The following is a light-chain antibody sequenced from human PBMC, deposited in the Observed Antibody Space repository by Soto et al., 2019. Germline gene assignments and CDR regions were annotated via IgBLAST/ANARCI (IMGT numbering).Light chain of an antibody. CDR2: AAS. CDR1: QSISSY. Sequence: DIQMTQSPSSLSASAGDRVTITCRASQSISSYLNWYQQKPGKAPKLLIYAASSLQSGVPSRFSGSGSGTDFTLTISSLQPEDFATYYCQQSYSTPSFWTLGQGTKVDIK. V-gene: IGKV1-39*01. J-gene: IGKJ1*01. CDR3: QQSYSTPSFWT.